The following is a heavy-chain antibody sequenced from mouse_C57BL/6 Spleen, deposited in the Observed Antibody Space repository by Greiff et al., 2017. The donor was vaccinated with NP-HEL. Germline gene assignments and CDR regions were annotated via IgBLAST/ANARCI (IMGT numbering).Heavy chain of an antibody. D-gene: IGHD2-1*01. CDR2: INPYNGGT. CDR3: ARKGNPGYFDV. Sequence: EVQLQKAGPVLVKPGASVKMSCKASGYTFTDYYMNWVKQSHGKSLEWIGVINPYNGGTSYNQKFKGKATLTVDKSSSTAYMELNSLTSEDSAVYYCARKGNPGYFDVWGTGTTVTVSS. J-gene: IGHJ1*03. CDR1: GYTFTDYY. V-gene: IGHV1-19*01.